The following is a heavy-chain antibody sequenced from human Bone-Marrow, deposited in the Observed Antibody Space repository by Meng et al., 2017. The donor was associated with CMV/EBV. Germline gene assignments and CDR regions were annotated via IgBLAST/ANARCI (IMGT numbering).Heavy chain of an antibody. CDR1: DGSISSGGYY. V-gene: IGHV4-31*03. J-gene: IGHJ4*02. D-gene: IGHD5-24*01. CDR2: IYYSGST. CDR3: ARIGAGWLQFFDY. Sequence: SETLSLTCTVSDGSISSGGYYWSWIRQHPGKGLEWIGYIYYSGSTDYSPSLKSRVTISVDTSRNQFSLNLNSVTAADTDVYYCARIGAGWLQFFDYWGQGTLVTVSS.